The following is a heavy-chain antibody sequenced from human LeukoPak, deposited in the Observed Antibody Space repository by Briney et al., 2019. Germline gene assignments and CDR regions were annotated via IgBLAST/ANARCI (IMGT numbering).Heavy chain of an antibody. J-gene: IGHJ4*02. CDR1: GTSFSGHY. Sequence: SEALSLTCAVYGTSFSGHYWSWIRQPPGKGLEWIGEINHSGNTNYNPSLKSRVTISAATSKNQFSLKLSSVTAADTAVYYCARGYDYDSSGYYPNWGQGTLVTVSS. CDR3: ARGYDYDSSGYYPN. CDR2: INHSGNT. D-gene: IGHD3-22*01. V-gene: IGHV4-34*01.